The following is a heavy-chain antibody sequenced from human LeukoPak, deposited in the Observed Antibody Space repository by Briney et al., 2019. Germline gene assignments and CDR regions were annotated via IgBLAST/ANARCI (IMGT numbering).Heavy chain of an antibody. V-gene: IGHV3-30*02. CDR1: GFTFSRCD. CDR3: ARAEGGYRPFDY. D-gene: IGHD3-16*02. Sequence: GGSLRLSCAASGFTFSRCDMHWVRQAPGKGLEWVAFVLYDGSLKYYADSVRGRVTISRDNSKNTLYLQMNSLRAADTAVYYCARAEGGYRPFDYWGQGTLVTVSS. J-gene: IGHJ4*02. CDR2: VLYDGSLK.